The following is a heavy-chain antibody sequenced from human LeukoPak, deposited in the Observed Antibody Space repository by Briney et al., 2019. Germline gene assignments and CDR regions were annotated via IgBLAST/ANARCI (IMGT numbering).Heavy chain of an antibody. D-gene: IGHD3-22*01. CDR1: GGSISSGDYY. V-gene: IGHV4-30-4*01. Sequence: SGPLSLTCTVSGGSISSGDYYWSWIRQPPGKGLEWIGYIYYSGSTYYNPSLKSRVTISVDTSKNQFSLKLSSVTAADTAVYYCARRDSSSQLFDYWGQGTLVTVSS. CDR2: IYYSGST. J-gene: IGHJ4*02. CDR3: ARRDSSSQLFDY.